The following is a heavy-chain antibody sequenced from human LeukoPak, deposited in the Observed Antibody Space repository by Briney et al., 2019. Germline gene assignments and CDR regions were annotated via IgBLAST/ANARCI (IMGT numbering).Heavy chain of an antibody. CDR1: VGSITSYY. V-gene: IGHV4-59*01. Sequence: SETLFLSCTVSVGSITSYYWNWIRQPPGKGLECIGSVQYSGSTYYSPYLKSRVAMSVDTSKNQLSLNLTSVTAADTAVYYCARGTCWRAFDIWG. CDR3: ARGTCWRAFDI. D-gene: IGHD1-1*01. CDR2: VQYSGST. J-gene: IGHJ3*02.